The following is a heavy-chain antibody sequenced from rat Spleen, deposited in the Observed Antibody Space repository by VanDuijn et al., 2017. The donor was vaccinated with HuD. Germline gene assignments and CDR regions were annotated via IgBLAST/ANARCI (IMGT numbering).Heavy chain of an antibody. CDR1: GFSLTSNG. Sequence: QVQLKESGPGLVQPSQTLSLTCTVSGFSLTSNGVSWVRQPPGKGLEWIAAISSNGSTYYNSALTSRLSISRDTSKSQVFLKMNSLQSEDTAIYFCAGHWEGNWFAYWGQGTLVTVSS. D-gene: IGHD5-1*01. CDR3: AGHWEGNWFAY. J-gene: IGHJ3*01. V-gene: IGHV2S12*01. CDR2: ISSNGST.